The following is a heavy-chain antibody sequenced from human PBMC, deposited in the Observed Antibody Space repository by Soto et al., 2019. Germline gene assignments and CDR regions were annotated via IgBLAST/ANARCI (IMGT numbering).Heavy chain of an antibody. CDR2: ISGSGGST. V-gene: IGHV3-23*01. CDR3: AKSVSAREGGE. Sequence: GGSLRLSCAASGFTFSSYAMSWVRQAPGKGLEWVSAISGSGGSTYYADSVKGRFTISRDNSKNTLYLQVNSLRAEDTAVYYCAKSVSAREGGEWGQRTLVTVSS. J-gene: IGHJ4*02. CDR1: GFTFSSYA. D-gene: IGHD3-10*01.